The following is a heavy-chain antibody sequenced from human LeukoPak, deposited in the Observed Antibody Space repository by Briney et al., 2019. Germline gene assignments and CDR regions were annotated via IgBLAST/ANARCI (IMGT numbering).Heavy chain of an antibody. CDR2: INLNTGDT. CDR1: GFTFIGYY. CDR3: ARDQPALDY. V-gene: IGHV1-2*02. J-gene: IGHJ4*02. Sequence: ASVKVSCKASGFTFIGYYMHWVRQAPGQGLEWMGWINLNTGDTDYAPKFQGRVTMTRDTSITTAYMELSRLRHDDTAVYYCARDQPALDYWGRGTLVTVSS.